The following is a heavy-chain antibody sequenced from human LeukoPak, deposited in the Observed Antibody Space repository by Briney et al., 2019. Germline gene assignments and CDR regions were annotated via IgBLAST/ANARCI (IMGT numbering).Heavy chain of an antibody. V-gene: IGHV3-15*01. CDR3: TTDQDYYEALDY. D-gene: IGHD3-22*01. J-gene: IGHJ4*02. CDR1: GFTFSNAW. CDR2: IKSKTDGGTT. Sequence: GGSLRLSCAASGFTFSNAWMSWVRQAPGKGLEWVGRIKSKTDGGTTDYAAPVKGRFTISRDDSKNTLYLQTNSLKTEDTAVYYCTTDQDYYEALDYWGQGTLVTVSS.